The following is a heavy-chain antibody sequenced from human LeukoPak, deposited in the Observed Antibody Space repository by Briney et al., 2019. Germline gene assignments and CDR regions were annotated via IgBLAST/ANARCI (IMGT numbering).Heavy chain of an antibody. CDR3: ARGSRFGVVERDAFGI. CDR2: ISISSNYI. J-gene: IGHJ3*02. V-gene: IGHV3-21*01. CDR1: GFTFSRYS. D-gene: IGHD3-3*01. Sequence: GGSLRLSCAASGFTFSRYSMNWVRQAPGKGLEWVSSISISSNYIYYTDSLKGRFTISRDNAKNSLYLQMNSLRAEDTAVYYCARGSRFGVVERDAFGIWGQGTMVTVSS.